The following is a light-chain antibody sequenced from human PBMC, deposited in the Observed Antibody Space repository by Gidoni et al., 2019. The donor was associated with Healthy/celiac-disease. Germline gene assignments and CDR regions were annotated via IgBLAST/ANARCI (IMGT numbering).Light chain of an antibody. J-gene: IGKJ1*01. CDR1: QSISSW. Sequence: DIQMTQSPSTLSASVGDRVTTTCRASQSISSWLAWYQQKPGKAPKLLIYKASSLESGVPSRFSGSGSGTEFTLTISSLQPDDFATYYCQQYNSYSWGTFGQXTKVEIK. V-gene: IGKV1-5*03. CDR2: KAS. CDR3: QQYNSYSWGT.